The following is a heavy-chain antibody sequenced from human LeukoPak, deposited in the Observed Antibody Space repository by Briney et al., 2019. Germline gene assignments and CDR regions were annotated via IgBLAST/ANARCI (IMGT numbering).Heavy chain of an antibody. J-gene: IGHJ4*02. CDR3: SRRFDC. V-gene: IGHV3-48*02. CDR2: IDGSGDTI. Sequence: GESLRLSCAASGFTFSDYSMNWVRQTPGKGLEWVSYIDGSGDTIYYADSVKGRFTISRDNAKNSLDLQMNSLRDEDTAVYYCSRRFDCWGQGTLVTVSS. CDR1: GFTFSDYS.